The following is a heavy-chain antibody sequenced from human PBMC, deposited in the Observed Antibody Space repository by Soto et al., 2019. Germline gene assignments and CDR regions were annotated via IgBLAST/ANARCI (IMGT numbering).Heavy chain of an antibody. CDR3: ARRTARLVNDRFDP. CDR1: GGSISSXXX. Sequence: PSETLSLTCAVSGGSISSXXXXXXXXXXPGKGLEWIGEIYHSGSTNYNPSLKGRVTISVDKSKNQFSLKLSSVTAADTAVYYCARRTARLVNDRFDPWGQGTLVTVSS. J-gene: IGHJ5*02. V-gene: IGHV4-4*02. CDR2: IYHSGST. D-gene: IGHD6-6*01.